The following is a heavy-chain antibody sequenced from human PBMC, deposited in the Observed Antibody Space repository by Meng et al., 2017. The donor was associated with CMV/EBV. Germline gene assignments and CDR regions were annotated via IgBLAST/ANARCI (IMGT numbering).Heavy chain of an antibody. V-gene: IGHV4-34*01. CDR2: INHSGST. CDR1: GGSFSGYY. Sequence: LSLTGAVYGGSFSGYYWSWIRQPPGKGLEWIGEINHSGSTNYNPSLKSRVTISVDTSKNQFSLKLSSVTAADTAVYYCARGLRQLADYWGQGTLVTVSS. D-gene: IGHD6-6*01. J-gene: IGHJ4*02. CDR3: ARGLRQLADY.